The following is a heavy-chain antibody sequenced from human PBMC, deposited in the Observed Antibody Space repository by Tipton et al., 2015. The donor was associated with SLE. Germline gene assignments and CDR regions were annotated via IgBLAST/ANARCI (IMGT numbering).Heavy chain of an antibody. V-gene: IGHV1-69*01. J-gene: IGHJ4*02. CDR3: ARRVTAIITWGFDY. Sequence: QSGPEVKKPGSSVKVSCKTSGGTFSDYAINWVRQAPGQGLEWMGGIIPIFGKTNYAQKFRGKVTITADQSTSTAYMELSSLNSDDTAVYSCARRVTAIITWGFDYWGQGTLVTVSS. CDR1: GGTFSDYA. D-gene: IGHD5-18*01. CDR2: IIPIFGKT.